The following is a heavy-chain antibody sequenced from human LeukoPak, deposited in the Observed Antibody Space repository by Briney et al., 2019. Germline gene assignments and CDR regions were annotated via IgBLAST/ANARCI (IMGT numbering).Heavy chain of an antibody. CDR3: ARETYDSSGYYRYYFDY. J-gene: IGHJ4*02. D-gene: IGHD3-22*01. Sequence: ASVKVSCKASGYTFTSYGISWVRQAPGQGLEWMGWISAYNGNTNYAQKLQGRVTMTTDTPTSTAYMELRSLRSDDTAVYYCARETYDSSGYYRYYFDYWGQGTLVTVSS. CDR1: GYTFTSYG. CDR2: ISAYNGNT. V-gene: IGHV1-18*01.